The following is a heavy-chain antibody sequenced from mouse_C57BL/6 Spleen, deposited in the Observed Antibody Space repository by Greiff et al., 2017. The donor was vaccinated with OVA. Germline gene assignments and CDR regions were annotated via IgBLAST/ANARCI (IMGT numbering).Heavy chain of an antibody. Sequence: GGGLVQPKGSLKLSCAASGFTFNTYAMHWVRPAPGKGLEWVARLRSKSSNYATYYADSVKDRFTISRDDSQSMLYRQMNNLKTEDTAMYYCVREYSSMDYWGQGTSVTVSS. CDR1: GFTFNTYA. CDR3: VREYSSMDY. D-gene: IGHD2-12*01. J-gene: IGHJ4*01. CDR2: LRSKSSNYAT. V-gene: IGHV10-3*01.